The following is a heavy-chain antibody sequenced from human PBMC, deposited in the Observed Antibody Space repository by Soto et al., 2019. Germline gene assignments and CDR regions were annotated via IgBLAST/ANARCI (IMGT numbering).Heavy chain of an antibody. CDR2: INSDGSSI. Sequence: EVQLVESGGDLVQPGGFLRLSCATSGFTFSRYWMHWVRQVPGKGLVWVSRINSDGSSISYSDSVKGRFTISRDNAKNTLYLQLNSLRVEDTAVCYCARLPVDTITSLDYWGQGTLVTVSS. CDR1: GFTFSRYW. D-gene: IGHD3-3*01. V-gene: IGHV3-74*01. CDR3: ARLPVDTITSLDY. J-gene: IGHJ4*02.